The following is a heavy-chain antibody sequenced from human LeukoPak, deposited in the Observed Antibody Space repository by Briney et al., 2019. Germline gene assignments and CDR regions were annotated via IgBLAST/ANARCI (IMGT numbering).Heavy chain of an antibody. D-gene: IGHD3-22*01. Sequence: GGSLRLSCATSGFPFSVSAMHWVRQSSGRGLEWVGRIRSTVHNKATTYDASVKGRFSISRDDAQNTAYLQMNSLKTEDTAVYYCTTHSGDYDSTDYYYFDSWGQGALVTVSS. CDR2: IRSTVHNKAT. J-gene: IGHJ4*02. CDR1: GFPFSVSA. CDR3: TTHSGDYDSTDYYYFDS. V-gene: IGHV3-73*01.